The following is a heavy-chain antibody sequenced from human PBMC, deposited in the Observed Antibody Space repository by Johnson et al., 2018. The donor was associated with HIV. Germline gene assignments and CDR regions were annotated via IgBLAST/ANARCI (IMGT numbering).Heavy chain of an antibody. CDR2: INSDGSST. D-gene: IGHD1-1*01. Sequence: VQLVESGGGLVQPGGSLRLSCVASGFTFSSYWMHWVRQAPGKGLVWVSRINSDGSSTSYADSVKGRFTISRDNAKNTLYLQMNSLRAEDTAVYYCAITSRTDAFDIWGQGTMVTVSS. V-gene: IGHV3-74*01. J-gene: IGHJ3*02. CDR3: AITSRTDAFDI. CDR1: GFTFSSYW.